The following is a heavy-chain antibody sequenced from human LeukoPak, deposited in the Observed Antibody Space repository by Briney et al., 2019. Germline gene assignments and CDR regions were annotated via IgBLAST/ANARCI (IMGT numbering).Heavy chain of an antibody. CDR1: GGTFSSYA. V-gene: IGHV1-69*13. Sequence: SVKVSCKASGGTFSSYAISWVRQAPGQGLEWMGGIIPIFGTANYAQKFQGRVTITADESTSTAYMELSSLRSEDTAVYYCARIGRNYGSAFDIWAKGQWSPSLQ. J-gene: IGHJ3*02. D-gene: IGHD1-7*01. CDR2: IIPIFGTA. CDR3: ARIGRNYGSAFDI.